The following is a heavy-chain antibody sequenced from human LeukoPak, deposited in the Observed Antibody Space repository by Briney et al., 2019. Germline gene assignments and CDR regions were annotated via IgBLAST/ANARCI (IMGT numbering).Heavy chain of an antibody. Sequence: SVKVSCKASGGTFSSYAISWVRQAPGQGLEWMGGIIPIFGTANYAQKFQGRVTITADESTSTAYMELSSLRSEDTAVYYCARVANGGYYYYYVDVWGKGTTVTVSS. CDR2: IIPIFGTA. V-gene: IGHV1-69*13. J-gene: IGHJ6*03. CDR3: ARVANGGYYYYYVDV. CDR1: GGTFSSYA. D-gene: IGHD3-3*02.